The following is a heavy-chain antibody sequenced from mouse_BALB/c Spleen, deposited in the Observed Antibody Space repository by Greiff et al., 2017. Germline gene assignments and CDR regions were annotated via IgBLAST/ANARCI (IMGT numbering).Heavy chain of an antibody. Sequence: EVKLMESGGGLVKPGGSLKLSCAASGFTFSSYAMSWVRQTPEKRLEWVASISSGGSTYYPDSVKGRFTISRDNARNILYLQMSSLRSEDTAMYYCARGDYYGSSLYAMDYWGQGTSVTGSS. V-gene: IGHV5-6-5*01. CDR2: ISSGGST. D-gene: IGHD1-1*01. J-gene: IGHJ4*01. CDR1: GFTFSSYA. CDR3: ARGDYYGSSLYAMDY.